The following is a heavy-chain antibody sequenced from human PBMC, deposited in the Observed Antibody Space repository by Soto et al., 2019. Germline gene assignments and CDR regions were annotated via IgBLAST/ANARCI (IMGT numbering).Heavy chain of an antibody. CDR1: GYTFTSYG. CDR2: ISAYNGNT. CDR3: ARDCSTSSCLYGVDC. D-gene: IGHD2-2*01. V-gene: IGHV1-18*01. Sequence: ASVKVSCKASGYTFTSYGISWVRQAPGQGLEWMGWISAYNGNTDYAQSLQGRVTMTADTSTSTAYMELRSLRSDDTAVYFCARDCSTSSCLYGVDCWGQRTLVTVSS. J-gene: IGHJ4*02.